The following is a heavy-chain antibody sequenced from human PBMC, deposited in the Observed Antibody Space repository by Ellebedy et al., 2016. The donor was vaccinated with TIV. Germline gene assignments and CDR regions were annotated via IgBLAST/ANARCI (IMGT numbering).Heavy chain of an antibody. Sequence: GGSLRLSCAASGFTFSNYGMSWVRQAPGKGLEWVSTISGNGVSTYFADSVKGRFTISRDNAKNTLYLEMNNLRSEDTALYYCAREGRYCSGGTCLYAEFLQHWGQGTLVTVSS. D-gene: IGHD2-8*02. CDR2: ISGNGVST. V-gene: IGHV3-23*01. J-gene: IGHJ1*01. CDR3: AREGRYCSGGTCLYAEFLQH. CDR1: GFTFSNYG.